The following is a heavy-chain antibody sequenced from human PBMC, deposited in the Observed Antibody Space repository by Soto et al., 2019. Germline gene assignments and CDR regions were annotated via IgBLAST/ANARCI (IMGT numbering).Heavy chain of an antibody. V-gene: IGHV1-18*01. CDR3: ARDLRDVHDYSNEPNWFEP. J-gene: IGHJ5*02. D-gene: IGHD4-4*01. Sequence: ASVKVSCKASGYTFTSYGISWVRQAPGQGLEWMGWISAYNGNTNYAQKLQGRVTMTTDTSTSTAYMELRSLRSDDTAVYYCARDLRDVHDYSNEPNWFEPWGQGPLVTVSS. CDR1: GYTFTSYG. CDR2: ISAYNGNT.